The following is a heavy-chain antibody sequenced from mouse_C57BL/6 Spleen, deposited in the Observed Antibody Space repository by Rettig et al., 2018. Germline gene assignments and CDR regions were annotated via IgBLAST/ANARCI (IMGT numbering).Heavy chain of an antibody. Sequence: FTDYEMHWVKQTPVHGLEWIGAIDPETGGTAYNQKFKGKAILTADKSSSTAYMELRSLTSEDSAVYYCTRRLPHGFAYWGQGTLVTVSA. D-gene: IGHD6-1*01. J-gene: IGHJ3*01. V-gene: IGHV1-15*01. CDR1: FTDYE. CDR2: IDPETGGT. CDR3: TRRLPHGFAY.